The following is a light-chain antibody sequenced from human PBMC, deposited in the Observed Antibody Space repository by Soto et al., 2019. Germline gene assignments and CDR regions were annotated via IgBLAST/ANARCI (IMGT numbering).Light chain of an antibody. Sequence: EIMMTQSPATLSVYPGERATLSCRASQSVSSNLAWYQQKPGQAPRLLIYGASTRATGIPARFSGSGSGTEFTLTISSLQSEDFAVYYCQQYNNWITFGQGTRLEIK. V-gene: IGKV3-15*01. CDR1: QSVSSN. J-gene: IGKJ5*01. CDR3: QQYNNWIT. CDR2: GAS.